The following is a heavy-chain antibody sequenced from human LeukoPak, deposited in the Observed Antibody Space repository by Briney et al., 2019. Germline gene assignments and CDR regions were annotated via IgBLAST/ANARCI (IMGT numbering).Heavy chain of an antibody. J-gene: IGHJ4*02. D-gene: IGHD3-10*01. CDR3: AKGFYGSGSYYDFGY. V-gene: IGHV3-23*01. CDR1: GFTFSSYA. CDR2: ISGSGGST. Sequence: GGSLRLSCAASGFTFSSYAMSWVRQAPGKGLEWVSAISGSGGSTYYADSVKGRFTISRDNSKNTLYLQMNSLRAEDTAVYYCAKGFYGSGSYYDFGYWGQGTLVTVSS.